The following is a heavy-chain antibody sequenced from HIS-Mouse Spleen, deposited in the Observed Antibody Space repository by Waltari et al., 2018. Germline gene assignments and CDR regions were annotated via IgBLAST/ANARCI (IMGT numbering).Heavy chain of an antibody. CDR3: ARHILNRIAVAGRGAFDI. CDR1: GGSISRSSYY. D-gene: IGHD6-19*01. V-gene: IGHV4-39*01. CDR2: IYYSGST. J-gene: IGHJ3*02. Sequence: QLQLQESGPGLVKPSETLSLTCTVSGGSISRSSYYWGWIRQPPGKGLEGIGSIYYSGSTYYNPSLKSRVTISVDTSKNQFSLKLSSVTAADTAVYYCARHILNRIAVAGRGAFDIWGQGTMVTVSS.